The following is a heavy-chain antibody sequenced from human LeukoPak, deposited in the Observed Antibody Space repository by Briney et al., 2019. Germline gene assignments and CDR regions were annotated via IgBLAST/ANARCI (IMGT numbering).Heavy chain of an antibody. CDR1: GFTFSSYS. D-gene: IGHD3-10*01. CDR3: AKDSIYGSGSYYKGTPPPDY. J-gene: IGHJ4*02. Sequence: GGSLRLSCAASGFTFSSYSMNWVRQAPGKGLEWVSSISSSSSHIYYADSVKGRFTISRDNAKNSLYLQMNSLRAEDTAVYYCAKDSIYGSGSYYKGTPPPDYWGQGTLVTVSS. V-gene: IGHV3-21*01. CDR2: ISSSSSHI.